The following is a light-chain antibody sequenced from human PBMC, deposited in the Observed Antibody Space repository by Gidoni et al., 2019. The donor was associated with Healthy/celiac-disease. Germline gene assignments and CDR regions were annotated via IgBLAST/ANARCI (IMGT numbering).Light chain of an antibody. CDR1: QSVLYSSNNRNY. Sequence: DIVMTQSPEPLAVSLGERATINRKSSQSVLYSSNNRNYLAWYQQKPGQPPKLLIYWASTRESGVPDRFSGSGSGTDFTLTISSLQAEDVAVYYCQQYYSTPWTFGQGTKVEIK. CDR2: WAS. J-gene: IGKJ1*01. V-gene: IGKV4-1*01. CDR3: QQYYSTPWT.